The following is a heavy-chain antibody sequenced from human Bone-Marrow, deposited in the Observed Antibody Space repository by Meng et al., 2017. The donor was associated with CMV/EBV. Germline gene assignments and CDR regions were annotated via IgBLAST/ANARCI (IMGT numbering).Heavy chain of an antibody. Sequence: GESLKISCAASGFTFSSYEMNWVRQAPGKGLEWLSYITSSGRTIYYADSVKGRFTISRDNAKNSLYLQMNSLRAEDTAVYYCARGRETFWSGYRYFDYWGQGTLVTVSS. J-gene: IGHJ4*02. CDR2: ITSSGRTI. CDR3: ARGRETFWSGYRYFDY. CDR1: GFTFSSYE. V-gene: IGHV3-48*03. D-gene: IGHD3-3*01.